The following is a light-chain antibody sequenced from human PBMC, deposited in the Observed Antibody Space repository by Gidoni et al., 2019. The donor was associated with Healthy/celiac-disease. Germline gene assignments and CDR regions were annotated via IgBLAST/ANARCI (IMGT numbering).Light chain of an antibody. CDR3: QQRSNWPT. CDR2: DAS. J-gene: IGKJ4*01. CDR1: QSVSSY. Sequence: ELFFSQSPATLSLSPGERATLSFRAIQSVSSYLAWYQQKPVQAPRLLIYDASNRATGIPARFSGSGSGTDFTLTISSLEPEDFAVYYCQQRSNWPTFGGGTKVEIK. V-gene: IGKV3-11*01.